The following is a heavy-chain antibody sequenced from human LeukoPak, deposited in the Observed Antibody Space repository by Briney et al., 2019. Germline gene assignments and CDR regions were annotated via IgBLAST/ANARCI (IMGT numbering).Heavy chain of an antibody. CDR1: GFTFSTYA. V-gene: IGHV3-23*01. CDR3: AKERRSSGYYDY. CDR2: IGGSGGST. D-gene: IGHD3-22*01. Sequence: PGGSLRLSCAASGFTFSTYAMRWARQAPGKGREWVSAIGGSGGSTYYADSEKGRFTISRDNSKNTLYLQMNSLRAEDAAVYYCAKERRSSGYYDYWGQGTLVTVSS. J-gene: IGHJ4*02.